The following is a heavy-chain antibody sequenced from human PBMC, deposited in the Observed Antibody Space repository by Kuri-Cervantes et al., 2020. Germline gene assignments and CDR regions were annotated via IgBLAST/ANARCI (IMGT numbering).Heavy chain of an antibody. V-gene: IGHV3-23*03. CDR3: ARGPGYCSSTSCPGYGMDV. J-gene: IGHJ6*02. D-gene: IGHD2-2*01. CDR1: GVTFANYA. CDR2: ITEDGTNT. Sequence: GESLKISCAASGVTFANYAMSWAGQAPGRGLEWLSIITEDGTNTLHADSVRGRFTISRDNSKNTLYLQMNSLRAEDTAVYYCARGPGYCSSTSCPGYGMDVWGQGTTVTVSS.